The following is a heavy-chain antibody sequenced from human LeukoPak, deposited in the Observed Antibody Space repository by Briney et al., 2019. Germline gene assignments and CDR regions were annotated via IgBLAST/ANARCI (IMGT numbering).Heavy chain of an antibody. Sequence: GGSLRLSCAASGFIFSSYNINWVRQAPGKGLEWVSSISSSSTYIYYADSVKGRFTISRDNAKNSVYLQMISLRVEDTALYYCAKDRGGGSGWYAGDYWGQGTLVTVSS. V-gene: IGHV3-21*01. CDR3: AKDRGGGSGWYAGDY. J-gene: IGHJ4*02. CDR2: ISSSSTYI. D-gene: IGHD6-19*01. CDR1: GFIFSSYN.